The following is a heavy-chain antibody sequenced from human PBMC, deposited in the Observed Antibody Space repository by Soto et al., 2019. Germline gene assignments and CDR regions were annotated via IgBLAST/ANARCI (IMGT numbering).Heavy chain of an antibody. J-gene: IGHJ4*02. V-gene: IGHV3-30*04. CDR1: GFTFRNYA. CDR3: SEGGVGGTNYFDS. D-gene: IGHD6-19*01. CDR2: ISYDGRNE. Sequence: GGSLRLSCAASGFTFRNYAIHWVRQAPGKGLEWVAVISYDGRNEYYADSVRGRFTISRDNSKNTLFLQMNSLRAEDTAVYYYSEGGVGGTNYFDSWGQGTLVTVSS.